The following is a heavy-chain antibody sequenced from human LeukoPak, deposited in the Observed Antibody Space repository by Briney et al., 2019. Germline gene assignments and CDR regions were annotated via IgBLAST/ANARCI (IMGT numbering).Heavy chain of an antibody. J-gene: IGHJ4*02. CDR3: ARAVGSGVASDY. D-gene: IGHD6-19*01. CDR2: IYHTGST. CDR1: GYSISSGFY. Sequence: SETLSLTCTVSGYSISSGFYWGWIRQPPGKGLEWIANIYHTGSTYYNPSLKSRVTISVDTSANEVSLKLSSVTAADTAVYYCARAVGSGVASDYWGQGTLVTVSS. V-gene: IGHV4-38-2*02.